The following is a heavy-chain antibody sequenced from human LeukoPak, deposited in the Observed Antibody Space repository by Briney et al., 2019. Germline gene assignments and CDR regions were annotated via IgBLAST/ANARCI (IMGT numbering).Heavy chain of an antibody. CDR1: GFTFSSYS. V-gene: IGHV3-48*02. D-gene: IGHD6-19*01. CDR2: IGSSSSTI. J-gene: IGHJ6*02. CDR3: ARALRIAVTPGDYYYGMDV. Sequence: GGSLRLSCAASGFTFSSYSMNWVRQAPGKGLEWVSYIGSSSSTIYYADSVKGRFTISRDNAKNSLYLQMNSLRDEDTAVYYCARALRIAVTPGDYYYGMDVWGQGTTVTVSS.